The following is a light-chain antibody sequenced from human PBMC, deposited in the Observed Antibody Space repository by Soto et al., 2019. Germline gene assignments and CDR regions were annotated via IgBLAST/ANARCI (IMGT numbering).Light chain of an antibody. CDR1: QSISNW. CDR2: KAS. V-gene: IGKV1-5*03. J-gene: IGKJ2*01. CDR3: QRYDRSPYT. Sequence: DIQMTQSPSTLSASVGDTVTITCRASQSISNWLAWYQQKPGQAPKLLIHKASTLESGVPSRFSGSGSGTEFTLAISSLQPDDFATFYCQRYDRSPYTFGQGTNLDIK.